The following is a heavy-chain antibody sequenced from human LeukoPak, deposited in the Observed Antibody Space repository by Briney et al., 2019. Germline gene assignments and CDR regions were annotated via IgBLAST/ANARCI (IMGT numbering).Heavy chain of an antibody. V-gene: IGHV1-2*04. CDR1: GYTFTGYY. CDR2: INPNSGGT. J-gene: IGHJ4*02. D-gene: IGHD5-12*01. Sequence: ASVKVSCKASGYTFTGYYMHWARQAPGQGLEWMGWINPNSGGTNYAQKFQSWVTMTRDTSISTAYMELSRLRSDDTAVYYCAREGDEGIVATITALDYWGQGTLVTVSS. CDR3: AREGDEGIVATITALDY.